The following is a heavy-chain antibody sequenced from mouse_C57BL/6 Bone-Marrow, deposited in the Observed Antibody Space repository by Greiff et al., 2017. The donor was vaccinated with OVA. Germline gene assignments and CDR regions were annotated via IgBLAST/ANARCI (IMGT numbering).Heavy chain of an antibody. Sequence: DVQLQESGAELVRPGASVKLSCTASGFNIKDDYMHWVKQRPEQGLEWIGWIDPENGDTEYASKFQGKATITADTSSNTAYLQLSSLTSEDTAVYYCTTRYSNYYFDYWGQGTTLTVSS. J-gene: IGHJ2*01. CDR1: GFNIKDDY. CDR3: TTRYSNYYFDY. CDR2: IDPENGDT. D-gene: IGHD2-5*01. V-gene: IGHV14-4*01.